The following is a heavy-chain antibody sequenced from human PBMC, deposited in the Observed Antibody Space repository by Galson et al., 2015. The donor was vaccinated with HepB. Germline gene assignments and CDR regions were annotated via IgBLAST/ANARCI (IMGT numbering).Heavy chain of an antibody. CDR2: ISSNGGST. CDR3: ARVCKWQLLLGGCDY. D-gene: IGHD2-2*01. Sequence: SLRLSCAASGFTFSSYAMHWVRQAPGKGLEYVSAISSNGGSTYYANSVKGRFTIPRDNSKNTLYLQMGSLRAEDMAVYYCARVCKWQLLLGGCDYWGQGTLVTVSS. CDR1: GFTFSSYA. J-gene: IGHJ4*02. V-gene: IGHV3-64*01.